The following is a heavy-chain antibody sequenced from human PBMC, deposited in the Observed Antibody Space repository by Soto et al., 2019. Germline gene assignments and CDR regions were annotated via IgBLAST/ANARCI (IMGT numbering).Heavy chain of an antibody. D-gene: IGHD3-22*01. CDR1: GYSFTSYW. V-gene: IGHV5-51*01. Sequence: GESLKISCRGSGYSFTSYWIGWVRQMPRKGLEWMGIIYPGDSDTRYSPSFQGQVTISADKSISTAYLQWSSLKASDTAMYYCARQPSYYYDSSGYYLGDYWGQGTLVTVSS. J-gene: IGHJ4*02. CDR3: ARQPSYYYDSSGYYLGDY. CDR2: IYPGDSDT.